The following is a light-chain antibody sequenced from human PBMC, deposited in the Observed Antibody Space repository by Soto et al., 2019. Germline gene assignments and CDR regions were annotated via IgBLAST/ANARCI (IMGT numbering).Light chain of an antibody. Sequence: QSPSTLSASVGDRVTITCRASQSISSWLAWYKQKPGRAPNLLIYDASTLQSGVSSRFSGSGSGTEFTLTINRLQPDDFATYYCQQYKSYSQFTFVQGTRLEIK. J-gene: IGKJ5*01. V-gene: IGKV1-5*01. CDR2: DAS. CDR3: QQYKSYSQFT. CDR1: QSISSW.